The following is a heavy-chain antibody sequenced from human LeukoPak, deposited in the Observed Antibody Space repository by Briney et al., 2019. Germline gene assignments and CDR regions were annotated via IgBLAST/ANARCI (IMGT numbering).Heavy chain of an antibody. Sequence: GGSLRLSCAASGFTFRTYVMKWVRQAPGKGLEWVSSIGSSSSFMNYADSVRGRFTISRDNAKNSLYLQMNSLRAEDAAVYYCAREDYSSGNPTIDNWGQGTLVTVSS. CDR1: GFTFRTYV. V-gene: IGHV3-21*01. CDR3: AREDYSSGNPTIDN. D-gene: IGHD3-10*01. CDR2: IGSSSSFM. J-gene: IGHJ4*02.